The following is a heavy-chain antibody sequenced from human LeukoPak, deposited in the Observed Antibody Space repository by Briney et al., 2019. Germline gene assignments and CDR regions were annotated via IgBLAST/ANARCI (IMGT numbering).Heavy chain of an antibody. D-gene: IGHD1-26*01. CDR1: GASISSAGHW. V-gene: IGHV4-39*01. CDR3: ARQIARGLWAFDS. CDR2: IYHSGSI. Sequence: SETLSLTCSVSGASISSAGHWWAWIRQSPGMGLEWIGSIYHSGSIYYNPSLKSRLTISVETSRNQFSLRLNSLTAAETAVYCCARQIARGLWAFDSWGQGSLVSVTS. J-gene: IGHJ4*02.